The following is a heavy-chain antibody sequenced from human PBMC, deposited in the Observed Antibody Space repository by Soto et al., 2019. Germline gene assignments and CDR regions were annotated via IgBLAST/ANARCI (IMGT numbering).Heavy chain of an antibody. CDR1: GFAFSGYG. CDR3: AKVGHYSGYGLDAFDI. J-gene: IGHJ3*02. V-gene: IGHV3-23*01. CDR2: ISGIGGST. D-gene: IGHD5-12*01. Sequence: GGSLRLSCAASGFAFSGYGMSWVRQAPGKGLEWVSAISGIGGSTYYADSLKGRFTISRDNSKNTLYLQMNSPRAEDTAVYYCAKVGHYSGYGLDAFDIWGQGTMVTVSS.